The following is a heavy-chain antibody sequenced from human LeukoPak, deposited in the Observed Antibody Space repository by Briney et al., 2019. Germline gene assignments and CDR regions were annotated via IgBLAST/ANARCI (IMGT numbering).Heavy chain of an antibody. V-gene: IGHV3-23*01. CDR2: ISNSGGST. J-gene: IGHJ4*02. D-gene: IGHD2-15*01. CDR1: GFTFSSYG. Sequence: GGSLRLSCAASGFTFSSYGMSWVRQAPGKGLEWVSAISNSGGSTYYSDSGKGRFTISRDNSKNTLYLQMNSLRADDTAVYYCAQQLGYCGGGTCYFTYWGQGTLVTVSS. CDR3: AQQLGYCGGGTCYFTY.